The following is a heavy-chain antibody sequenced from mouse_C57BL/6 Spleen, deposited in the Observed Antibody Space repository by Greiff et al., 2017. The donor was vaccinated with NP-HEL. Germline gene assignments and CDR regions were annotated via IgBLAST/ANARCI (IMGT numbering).Heavy chain of an antibody. CDR2: IYPGGGYT. Sequence: QVQLQQSGAELVRPGTSVKMSCKASGYTFTNYWIGWAKQRPGHGLEWIGDIYPGGGYTNYNEKFKGKATLTADKSSSTAYMQFSSLTSEDSAIYYCAREVNYGFDYWGQGTTLTVSS. D-gene: IGHD1-1*01. CDR3: AREVNYGFDY. J-gene: IGHJ2*01. CDR1: GYTFTNYW. V-gene: IGHV1-63*01.